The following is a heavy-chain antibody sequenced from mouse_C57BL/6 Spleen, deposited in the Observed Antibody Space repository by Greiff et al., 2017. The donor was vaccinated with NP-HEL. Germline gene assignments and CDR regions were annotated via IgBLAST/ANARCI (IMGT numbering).Heavy chain of an antibody. Sequence: DVKLQESGGGLVKPGGSLKLSCAASGFTFSDYGMHWVRQAPEKGLEWVAYISSGSSTIYYADTVKGRFTISRDNAKNTLFLQMTSLRSEDTAMYYCASPITNYYAMDYWGQGTSVTVSS. CDR3: ASPITNYYAMDY. CDR1: GFTFSDYG. CDR2: ISSGSSTI. V-gene: IGHV5-17*01. D-gene: IGHD2-4*01. J-gene: IGHJ4*01.